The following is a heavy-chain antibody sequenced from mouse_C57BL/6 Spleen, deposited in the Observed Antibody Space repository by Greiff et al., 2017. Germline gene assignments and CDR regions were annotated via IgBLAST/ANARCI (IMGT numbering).Heavy chain of an antibody. J-gene: IGHJ1*03. Sequence: QVQLQQSGAELVKPGASVKISCKASGYAFSSYWMNWVKQRPGKGLEWIGQIYPGDGDTNYNGKFKGKATLTADKSSSPAYMQLSSLTYEDSAVYFCARGGDGYNWYFDVWGTGTTVTVSS. V-gene: IGHV1-80*01. CDR1: GYAFSSYW. CDR2: IYPGDGDT. CDR3: ARGGDGYNWYFDV. D-gene: IGHD2-3*01.